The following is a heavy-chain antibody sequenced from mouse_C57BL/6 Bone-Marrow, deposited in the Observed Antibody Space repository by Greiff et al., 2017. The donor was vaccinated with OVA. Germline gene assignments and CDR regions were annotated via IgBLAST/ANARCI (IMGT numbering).Heavy chain of an antibody. Sequence: EVQVVESGGDLVKPGGSLKLSCAASGFTFSSYGMSWVRQTPDKRLEWVATISSGGSYTYYPDSVKGRFTISRDNAKNTLYLQMSSLKSEDTARYYCARHIPHYYGSSYGAMDYWGQGTSVTVSS. V-gene: IGHV5-6*01. CDR1: GFTFSSYG. CDR2: ISSGGSYT. J-gene: IGHJ4*01. CDR3: ARHIPHYYGSSYGAMDY. D-gene: IGHD1-1*01.